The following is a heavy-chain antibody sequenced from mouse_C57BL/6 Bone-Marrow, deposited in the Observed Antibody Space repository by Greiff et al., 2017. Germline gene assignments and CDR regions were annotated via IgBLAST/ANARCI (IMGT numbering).Heavy chain of an antibody. Sequence: QVQLKQSGAELAKPGASVKLSCKASGYTFTSYWMHWVKQRPGQGLEWIGYINPSSGYTKYNQKFKDKATLTADKSSSTAYMQLSSLTYEDSAGYYWARGGVLLRLVPFHWYFEVWGTGTTVTVSS. V-gene: IGHV1-7*01. CDR1: GYTFTSYW. CDR3: ARGGVLLRLVPFHWYFEV. D-gene: IGHD1-2*01. CDR2: INPSSGYT. J-gene: IGHJ1*03.